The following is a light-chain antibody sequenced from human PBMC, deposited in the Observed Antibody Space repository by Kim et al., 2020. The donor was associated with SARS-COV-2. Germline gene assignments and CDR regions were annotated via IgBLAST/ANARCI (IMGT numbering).Light chain of an antibody. CDR3: QQYSSYPET. CDR1: QGIDNY. Sequence: ASVGNEVTIPGRAGQGIDNYLVWFQRKPGKAPKSLIYAATSLESGVQSRFSGSGSGTDLTLTINSLKPEDVATNYCQQYSSYPETFGQGTRLEIK. J-gene: IGKJ5*01. V-gene: IGKV1-16*01. CDR2: AAT.